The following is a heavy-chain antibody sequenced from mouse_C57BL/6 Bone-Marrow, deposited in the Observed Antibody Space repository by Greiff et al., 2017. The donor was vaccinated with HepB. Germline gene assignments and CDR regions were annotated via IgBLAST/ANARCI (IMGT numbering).Heavy chain of an antibody. D-gene: IGHD4-1*01. CDR2: INPNNGGT. J-gene: IGHJ2*01. Sequence: EVQLQQSGPELVKPGASVKISCKASGYTFTDYYMNWVKQSHGKSLEWIGDINPNNGGTSYNQKFKGKATLTVDKSSSTAYMELRSLTSEDSAVYYCARLKPITGSIFDYWGQGTTLTVSS. CDR3: ARLKPITGSIFDY. V-gene: IGHV1-26*01. CDR1: GYTFTDYY.